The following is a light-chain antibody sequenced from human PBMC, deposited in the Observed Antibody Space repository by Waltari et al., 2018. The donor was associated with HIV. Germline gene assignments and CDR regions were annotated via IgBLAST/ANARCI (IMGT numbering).Light chain of an antibody. J-gene: IGKJ2*01. CDR2: GAS. Sequence: EVVRTQSPATLPVSQGERAPLPCRASQSVSSSYLAWYQQKPGQATMLLIYGASSRATVIPDSFRGGGSGTDFTLTISRLEPEDFAVYYCQQYGSSPYTFGQGTKLEIK. CDR1: QSVSSSY. CDR3: QQYGSSPYT. V-gene: IGKV3-20*01.